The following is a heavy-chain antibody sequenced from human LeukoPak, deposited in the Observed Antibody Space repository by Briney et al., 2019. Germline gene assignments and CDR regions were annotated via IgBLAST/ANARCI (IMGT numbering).Heavy chain of an antibody. D-gene: IGHD3-16*02. Sequence: SETLSLTCAVYGGSFSGYYWSWIRQPPGKGLEWIGEINHSGSTNYNPSLKSRVTISVDTSKNQFSLKLSSVTAADTAVYYCAKGDYVWGSYRSNWFDPWGQGTLVTVSS. CDR1: GGSFSGYY. J-gene: IGHJ5*02. CDR2: INHSGST. V-gene: IGHV4-34*01. CDR3: AKGDYVWGSYRSNWFDP.